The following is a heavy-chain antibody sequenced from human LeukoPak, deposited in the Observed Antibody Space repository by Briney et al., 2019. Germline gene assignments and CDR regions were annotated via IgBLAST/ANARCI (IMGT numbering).Heavy chain of an antibody. D-gene: IGHD5-24*01. CDR1: GFTFSTYS. CDR2: ISSLGSTI. Sequence: PGGSLRLSCAASGFTFSTYSMSWVRQAPGQGLEWVSYISSLGSTIYYADSVKGRFTISRDNAKNSLYLQMNSLRAEDTAVYYCARGEQEMATMSIDYWGQGTLVTVSS. J-gene: IGHJ4*02. CDR3: ARGEQEMATMSIDY. V-gene: IGHV3-48*01.